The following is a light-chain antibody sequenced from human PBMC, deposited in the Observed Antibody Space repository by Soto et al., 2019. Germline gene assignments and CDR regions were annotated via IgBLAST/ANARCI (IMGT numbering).Light chain of an antibody. CDR3: QQRARWVT. J-gene: IGKJ4*01. V-gene: IGKV3-11*01. CDR2: DAS. Sequence: EIVLTQTPATLSLSPGERATLSCRASQSVTTYLNWYQHKPGQAPRLLIYDASYRATGVPARFSGSGSGTDFTLTISRLEPEDCAVYYCQQRARWVTFGGGTTVEIK. CDR1: QSVTTY.